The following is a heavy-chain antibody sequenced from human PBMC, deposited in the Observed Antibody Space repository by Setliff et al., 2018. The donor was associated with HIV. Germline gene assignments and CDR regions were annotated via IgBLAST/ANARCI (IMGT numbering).Heavy chain of an antibody. D-gene: IGHD3-10*01. Sequence: SVKVSCKASGYTFINYAMNWVRQAPGQGLEWMGGSIPLFGTTNYAQKFQGRVTLTTDELMTTVYMELSSLRSDDTAVYYCARDNIIWSKDYWGQGTLVTVSS. CDR3: ARDNIIWSKDY. CDR2: SIPLFGTT. J-gene: IGHJ4*02. CDR1: GYTFINYA. V-gene: IGHV1-69*05.